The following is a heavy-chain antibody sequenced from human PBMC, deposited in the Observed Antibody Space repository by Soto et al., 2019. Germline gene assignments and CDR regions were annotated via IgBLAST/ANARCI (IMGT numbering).Heavy chain of an antibody. CDR2: ILYDGSNK. J-gene: IGHJ4*02. V-gene: IGHV3-30-3*01. D-gene: IGHD2-2*01. CDR3: ARDLRAYCSSTSCYELGY. CDR1: GFTFRSYT. Sequence: QVQLVESGGGVVQPGRSLRLSCAASGFTFRSYTMHWVRQAPGKGLEWVAVILYDGSNKNYADSVKGRFTISRDNSKDTLYLQMNSLRAEDTAVYYCARDLRAYCSSTSCYELGYWGQGTLVTVSS.